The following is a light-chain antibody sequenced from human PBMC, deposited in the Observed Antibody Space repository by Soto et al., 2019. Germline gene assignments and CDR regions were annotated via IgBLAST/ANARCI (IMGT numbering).Light chain of an antibody. J-gene: IGKJ4*01. CDR1: QSVSSIY. Sequence: EIVLTQSPGTLSLSPGERSTLSFMSSQSVSSIYLAWYQQKPGQAPRLLIYGASSRATGIPDRFSGSGSGTDFTLTISRLEPEDFAVYYCQQYGSSALTFGGGSKVDIK. CDR3: QQYGSSALT. V-gene: IGKV3-20*01. CDR2: GAS.